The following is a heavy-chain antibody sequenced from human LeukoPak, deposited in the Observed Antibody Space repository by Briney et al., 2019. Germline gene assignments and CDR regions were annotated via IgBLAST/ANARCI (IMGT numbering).Heavy chain of an antibody. CDR2: ISNSGSPM. CDR1: GFTFSSYE. J-gene: IGHJ6*02. V-gene: IGHV3-48*03. Sequence: GGSLRLSCAASGFTFSSYEMNWVRQAPGKGLEWVSYISNSGSPMYYADSVKGRFTTSRDNAKNSLYLQMNSLRAEDTAVYYCARGEARAYGMDVWGQGTTVTVSS. CDR3: ARGEARAYGMDV.